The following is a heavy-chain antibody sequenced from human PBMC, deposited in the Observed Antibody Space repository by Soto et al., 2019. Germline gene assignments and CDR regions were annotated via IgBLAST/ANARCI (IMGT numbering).Heavy chain of an antibody. CDR1: GGSISSSSYY. V-gene: IGHV4-39*01. J-gene: IGHJ5*02. CDR3: ARHLPRRSTLEWLLIVTWFEP. D-gene: IGHD3-3*01. CDR2: IYYSWST. Sequence: LSLTCTVTGGSISSSSYYWCWIPHPPGKWLEWIGSIYYSWSTYYNPSLKSLVTISVDASKNQFSLKLSVVTAADTAVYYCARHLPRRSTLEWLLIVTWFEPWGQGTPVTVSS.